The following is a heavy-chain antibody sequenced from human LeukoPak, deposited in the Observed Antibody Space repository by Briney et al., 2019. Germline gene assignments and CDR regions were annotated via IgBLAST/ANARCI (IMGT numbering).Heavy chain of an antibody. J-gene: IGHJ6*02. Sequence: SETLSLTCTASGGSISSYYWSWIRQPPGKGLEWIGYIYYSGSTNYNPSLKGRVTISVDTSKNQFSLKLSSVTAADTAVYYCASTRSLWFGELLKGSMDVWGQGTTVTVSS. CDR2: IYYSGST. V-gene: IGHV4-59*01. CDR3: ASTRSLWFGELLKGSMDV. D-gene: IGHD3-10*01. CDR1: GGSISSYY.